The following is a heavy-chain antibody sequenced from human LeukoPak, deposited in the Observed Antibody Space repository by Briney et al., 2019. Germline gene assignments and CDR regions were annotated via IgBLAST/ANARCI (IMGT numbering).Heavy chain of an antibody. Sequence: ASVKVSCKASGYTFTSYDINWVRQATGQGLEWMGWMNPNSGNTGYAQKFQGRVTMTRDTSISTAYMELSRLRSDDTAVYYCARVAYHLTPYSPGGYYAMDVWGQGTTVTVSS. J-gene: IGHJ6*02. V-gene: IGHV1-8*01. CDR1: GYTFTSYD. CDR2: MNPNSGNT. CDR3: ARVAYHLTPYSPGGYYAMDV. D-gene: IGHD2-2*01.